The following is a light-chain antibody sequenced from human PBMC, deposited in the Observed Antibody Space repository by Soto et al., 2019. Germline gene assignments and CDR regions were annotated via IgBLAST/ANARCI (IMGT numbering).Light chain of an antibody. CDR2: DAS. J-gene: IGKJ1*01. V-gene: IGKV3-20*01. CDR3: QQCATPPLT. CDR1: QSVSNNY. Sequence: EIVLTQSPGTLSLSPGERATLSCRASQSVSNNYVAWYQPKPGQAPRLLIDDASRRATGIPDRFSGSGSGTDFTLTISRLELEDFAVYYCQQCATPPLTFGQGTRVNIK.